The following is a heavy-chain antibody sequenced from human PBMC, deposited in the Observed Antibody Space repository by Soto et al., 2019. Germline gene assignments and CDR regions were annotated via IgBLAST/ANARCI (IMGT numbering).Heavy chain of an antibody. CDR2: LSGGGGST. CDR1: GFTFSSYA. D-gene: IGHD3-9*01. J-gene: IGHJ4*02. Sequence: QAGGSLRLSCAASGFTFSSYAMSWVRQAPGKGLEWVSALSGGGGSTYYADSVKGRFTISRDNSKNTLYLQMNSLRAEDTALHYCAKDRNGILRYFDWSFDYWGQGTLVTVSS. V-gene: IGHV3-23*01. CDR3: AKDRNGILRYFDWSFDY.